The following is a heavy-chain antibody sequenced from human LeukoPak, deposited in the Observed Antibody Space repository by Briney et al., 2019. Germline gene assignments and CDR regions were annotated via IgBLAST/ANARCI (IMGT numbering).Heavy chain of an antibody. CDR3: ARHSPYYYDSSGYYSDY. Sequence: GESLKISCKGSGYSFTSYWIGWVRQMPGKGLEWMGIIYPGDSDTRYSPSFQGQVTISADKSISTAYLQWSSLKASDTAMYYCARHSPYYYDSSGYYSDYWGQGTLVTVSS. D-gene: IGHD3-22*01. CDR2: IYPGDSDT. V-gene: IGHV5-51*01. CDR1: GYSFTSYW. J-gene: IGHJ4*02.